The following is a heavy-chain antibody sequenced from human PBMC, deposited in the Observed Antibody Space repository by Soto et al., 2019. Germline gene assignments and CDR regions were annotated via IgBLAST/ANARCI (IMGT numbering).Heavy chain of an antibody. V-gene: IGHV3-49*03. CDR1: GFPFGDYA. D-gene: IGHD1-7*01. Sequence: PGGSLRLSCTASGFPFGDYAMSWFRQAPGKGLEWVGFIRSKAYGGTTEYAASVKGRFTISRDDSKSIAYLQMNSLKTEDTAVYYCTRDLSVTGTTPRFDYWGQGTLVTVSS. J-gene: IGHJ4*02. CDR3: TRDLSVTGTTPRFDY. CDR2: IRSKAYGGTT.